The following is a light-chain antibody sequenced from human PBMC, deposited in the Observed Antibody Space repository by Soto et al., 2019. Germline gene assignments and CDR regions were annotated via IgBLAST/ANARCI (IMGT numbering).Light chain of an antibody. CDR3: QQYYRYPGT. CDR1: QGISSY. Sequence: AIRMTQSPSSLSASPGDRVTITCRASQGISSYLAWYQQKPGKAPKLLIYAASTLQSGVPSRFSGSGSGTDFTLTISCLQSEDFATYYFQQYYRYPGTFGPGTKVDIQ. CDR2: AAS. V-gene: IGKV1-8*01. J-gene: IGKJ3*01.